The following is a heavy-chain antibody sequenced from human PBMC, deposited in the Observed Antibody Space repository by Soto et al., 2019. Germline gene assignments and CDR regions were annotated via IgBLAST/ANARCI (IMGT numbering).Heavy chain of an antibody. Sequence: VQLVQSGAAVKKTGASVKVSCKASGYTFTSYGISWVRQAPGQGLEWMGWISAYNGNTNYAQKLQGRVTMTTDTSTSTAYMELRSLRSDDTAVYYCARDSWGTTGTPIYYYYYYYIDVSGKGTTVTVSS. CDR1: GYTFTSYG. V-gene: IGHV1-18*01. D-gene: IGHD1-1*01. J-gene: IGHJ6*03. CDR3: ARDSWGTTGTPIYYYYYYYIDV. CDR2: ISAYNGNT.